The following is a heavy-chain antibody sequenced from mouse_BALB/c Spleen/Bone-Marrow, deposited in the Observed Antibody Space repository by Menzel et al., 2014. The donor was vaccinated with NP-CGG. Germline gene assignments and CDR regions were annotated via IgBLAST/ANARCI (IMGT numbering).Heavy chain of an antibody. CDR1: GYSFXSYW. J-gene: IGHJ4*01. CDR2: IDPSDSET. V-gene: IGHV1S127*01. CDR3: ARELLRLRSAMDY. Sequence: QVQLQQSGPQLVMPGASVKISCKASGYSFXSYWMHWVKQRPGQGLEWIGMIDPSDSETRLNQKFKDKATLTVDKSSSTAYMQLSSPTSEDSAVYYCARELLRLRSAMDYWGQGTSVTVSS. D-gene: IGHD1-2*01.